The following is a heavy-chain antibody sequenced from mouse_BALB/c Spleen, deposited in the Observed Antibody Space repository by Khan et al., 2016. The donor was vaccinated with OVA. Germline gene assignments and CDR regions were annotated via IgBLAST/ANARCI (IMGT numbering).Heavy chain of an antibody. CDR3: GDRSTTGYDDGMDF. J-gene: IGHJ4*01. D-gene: IGHD3-2*02. CDR1: GFTFSSYT. Sequence: VELVESGGDLVQPGGSLKLSCAASGFTFSSYTMSWVRQTPEKGLEWVAFITKGGGNTYYPDTVKGRFIVSTDNAKNTPYLQMNSLKSDDTAMFYGGDRSTTGYDDGMDFWGQGTSVTVSA. V-gene: IGHV5-12-2*01. CDR2: ITKGGGNT.